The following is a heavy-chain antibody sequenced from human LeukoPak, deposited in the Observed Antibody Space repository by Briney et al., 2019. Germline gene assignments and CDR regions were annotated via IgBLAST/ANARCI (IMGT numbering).Heavy chain of an antibody. CDR3: ASASIVARRFFDF. D-gene: IGHD5-12*01. J-gene: IGHJ4*02. CDR2: IHYSGGT. V-gene: IGHV4-59*08. CDR1: GGSISSYY. Sequence: SSETLSLTCAVSGGSISSYYWSWIRQPPGKGLEWIGYIHYSGGTNYSPSLKSRVTISVDTSKNQFSLKLSSVTAADAAVYYCASASIVARRFFDFWGQGTLVTASS.